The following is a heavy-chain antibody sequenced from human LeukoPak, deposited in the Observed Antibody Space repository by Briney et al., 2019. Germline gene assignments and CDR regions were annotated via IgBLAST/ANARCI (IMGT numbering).Heavy chain of an antibody. Sequence: PSDTLSLTCTVSGGFINSSSYFWGWIRQPPGKGPEWIGSIYYNGSLYYNMALQSRANLSLDRSKNQFSLKLSSVTAADTAVYYSARHVDIWGQGTMVTVSS. V-gene: IGHV4-39*07. CDR1: GGFINSSSYF. CDR2: IYYNGSL. CDR3: ARHVDI. J-gene: IGHJ3*02.